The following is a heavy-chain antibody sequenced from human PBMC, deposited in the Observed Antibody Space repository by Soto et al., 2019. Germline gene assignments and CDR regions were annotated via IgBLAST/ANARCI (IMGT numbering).Heavy chain of an antibody. Sequence: GASVKVSCKASGYTFTSYGISWVRQAPGQGLEWMGWISAYNGNTNYAQKLQGRITMTTDTSTSTAYMELRSLRSDDTAVYYCARDLAVVPAAIGSPGGFDPWGQGTQVTVS. J-gene: IGHJ5*02. D-gene: IGHD2-2*02. CDR1: GYTFTSYG. V-gene: IGHV1-18*01. CDR2: ISAYNGNT. CDR3: ARDLAVVPAAIGSPGGFDP.